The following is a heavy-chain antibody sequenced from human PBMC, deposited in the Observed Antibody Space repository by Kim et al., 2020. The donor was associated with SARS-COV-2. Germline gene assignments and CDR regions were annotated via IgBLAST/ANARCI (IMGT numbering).Heavy chain of an antibody. CDR2: IYYSGST. CDR1: GGSISSYY. Sequence: SETLSLTCTVSGGSISSYYWSWIRQPPGKGLEWIGYIYYSGSTNYNPSLKSRVTISVDTSKNQFSLKLSSVTAADTAVYYCARDTGSGELGFYYYYYGMDVWGQGTTVTVSS. CDR3: ARDTGSGELGFYYYYYGMDV. D-gene: IGHD3-10*01. J-gene: IGHJ6*02. V-gene: IGHV4-59*01.